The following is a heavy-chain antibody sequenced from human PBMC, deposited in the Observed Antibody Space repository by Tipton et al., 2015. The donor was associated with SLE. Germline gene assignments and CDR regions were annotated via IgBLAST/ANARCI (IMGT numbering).Heavy chain of an antibody. CDR3: TRRAARPPYFDY. V-gene: IGHV3-49*04. CDR1: GFTFGDYG. J-gene: IGHJ4*02. Sequence: SLRLSCTASGFTFGDYGMTWVRQAPGKGVEWVGFIRSKAYGGTTEYAASVKGRFTISRDDSKSIAYLQMNSLKTEDTAVYYCTRRAARPPYFDYWGQGTLVTVSS. D-gene: IGHD6-6*01. CDR2: IRSKAYGGTT.